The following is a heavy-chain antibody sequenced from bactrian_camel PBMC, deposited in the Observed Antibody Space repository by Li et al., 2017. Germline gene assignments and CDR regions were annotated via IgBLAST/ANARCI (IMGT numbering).Heavy chain of an antibody. J-gene: IGHJ6*01. CDR1: GLTYTRHC. CDR2: ITTDGDT. CDR3: AADEVLAVSLVPYFAY. V-gene: IGHV3S55*01. Sequence: HVQLVESGGGSVEAGGSLILSCTFSGLTYTRHCMAWFRQRPGGAREGVGSITTDGDTRYKDPVKGRFTISADNAKNILYLQMNNLRPEDTAMYYCAADEVLAVSLVPYFAYWGQGTQVTVS.